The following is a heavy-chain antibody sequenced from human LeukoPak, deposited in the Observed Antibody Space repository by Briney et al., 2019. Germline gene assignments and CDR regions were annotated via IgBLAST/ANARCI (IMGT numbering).Heavy chain of an antibody. J-gene: IGHJ3*02. D-gene: IGHD4-11*01. CDR2: MYYSGST. CDR3: ARGGDYIDAFDI. V-gene: IGHV4-39*07. CDR1: GGSIRSSSYY. Sequence: SETLSLTCTVSGGSIRSSSYYWGWIRQPPGKGLEWIGSMYYSGSTYYNPSLKSRVTISVDTSKNQFSLKLSSVTAADTAVYYCARGGDYIDAFDIWGQGTMVTVSS.